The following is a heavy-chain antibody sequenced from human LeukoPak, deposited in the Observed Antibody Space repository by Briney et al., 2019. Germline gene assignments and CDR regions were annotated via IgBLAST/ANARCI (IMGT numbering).Heavy chain of an antibody. V-gene: IGHV3-64*01. CDR2: INSNGVLT. J-gene: IGHJ3*02. D-gene: IGHD3-16*01. CDR3: ACEGMSGFGAFDM. Sequence: PGGSLRLSCAASGFLFSSFAMHWVRQAPGKGLEYVSSINSNGVLTYYAKSAKGRFTVSIDNSKNTLLLQMGILIAEDMAVYYCACEGMSGFGAFDMWGQGTMVTVSS. CDR1: GFLFSSFA.